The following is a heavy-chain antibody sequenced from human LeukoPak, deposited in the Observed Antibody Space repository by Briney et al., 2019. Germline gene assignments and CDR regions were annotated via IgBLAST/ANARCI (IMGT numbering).Heavy chain of an antibody. V-gene: IGHV3-23*01. CDR2: ISGSGGST. CDR3: AKDRSVYYYDSSGYY. J-gene: IGHJ4*02. CDR1: GFTFSSYA. D-gene: IGHD3-22*01. Sequence: GGSLRLSCAASGFTFSSYAMSWVRQAPGKGLEWVSAISGSGGSTYYADSVKGRFTTSRDNSKNTLYLQMNSLRAEDTAVYYCAKDRSVYYYDSSGYYWGQGTLVTVSS.